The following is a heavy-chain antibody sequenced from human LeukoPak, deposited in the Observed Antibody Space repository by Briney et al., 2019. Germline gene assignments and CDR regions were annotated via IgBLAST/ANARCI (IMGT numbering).Heavy chain of an antibody. CDR3: ARGGWLQHLDAFDI. V-gene: IGHV1-69*13. CDR1: GGTFSSYA. D-gene: IGHD5-24*01. Sequence: ASVKVSCKASGGTFSSYAISWVRQAPGQGLEWMGGITPIFGTANYAQKFQGRVTITADESTSTAYMELSSLRSEGTAVYYCARGGWLQHLDAFDIWGQGTMVTVSS. CDR2: ITPIFGTA. J-gene: IGHJ3*02.